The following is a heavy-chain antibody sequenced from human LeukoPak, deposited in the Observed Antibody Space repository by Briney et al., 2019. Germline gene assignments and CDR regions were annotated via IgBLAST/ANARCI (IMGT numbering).Heavy chain of an antibody. CDR2: ISHEGSTK. V-gene: IGHV3-30*18. CDR3: AKERSSGTPDY. D-gene: IGHD6-19*01. CDR1: GFAFSTYG. Sequence: GGSLRLSCAAAGFAFSTYGMHWVRQAPGKGLEWVAVISHEGSTKYYSDSVKGRFTISRDNSKNTLDLQMNSLRGEDTAVYYCAKERSSGTPDYWGQGTLVTVSS. J-gene: IGHJ4*02.